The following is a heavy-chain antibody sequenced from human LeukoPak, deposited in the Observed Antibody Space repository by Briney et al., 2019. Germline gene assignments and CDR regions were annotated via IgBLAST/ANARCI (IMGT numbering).Heavy chain of an antibody. D-gene: IGHD5-12*01. CDR2: IYTSGRT. CDR1: GGSICRYN. CDR3: AYSGYDTPFDY. V-gene: IGHV4-4*07. J-gene: IGHJ4*02. Sequence: SPEAPSVTPALPGGSICRYNWSWIRQPAREGLGWIGRIYTSGRTHYNISLQCRVTIPFHASKQKISRKLSSITAAFRTVYCCAYSGYDTPFDYWGQGTLVTVSS.